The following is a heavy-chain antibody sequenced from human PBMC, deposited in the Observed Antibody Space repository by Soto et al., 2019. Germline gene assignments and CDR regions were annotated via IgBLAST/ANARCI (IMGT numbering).Heavy chain of an antibody. V-gene: IGHV3-11*01. CDR1: VFTFSAHY. Sequence: GGSLRLSCAASVFTFSAHYMTWIRQAPGKGLEWVSYISGGGSIIYYADSVKGRFTVSRDNAKNSLYLQMDSLRAEDTAIYYCAGDPFYYASNYWGQGTLVTVSS. CDR3: AGDPFYYASNY. D-gene: IGHD3-10*01. J-gene: IGHJ4*02. CDR2: ISGGGSII.